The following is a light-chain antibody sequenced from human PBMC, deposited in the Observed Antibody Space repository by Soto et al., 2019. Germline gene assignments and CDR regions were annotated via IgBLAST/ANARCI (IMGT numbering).Light chain of an antibody. CDR2: EVV. CDR3: KSYAGSNTYV. CDR1: KNDIGVYDF. J-gene: IGLJ1*01. Sequence: QPVLTQPPSASGSPGQSVTISCTGTKNDIGVYDFVSWYQHHPGKAPRLIIYEVVQRPSGVPDRFSGSKSGNTASLTVSGRQAADEGDYCCKSYAGSNTYVFGSGTKVTV. V-gene: IGLV2-8*01.